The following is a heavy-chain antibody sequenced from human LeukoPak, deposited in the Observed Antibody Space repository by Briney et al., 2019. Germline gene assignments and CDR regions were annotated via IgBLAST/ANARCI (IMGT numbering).Heavy chain of an antibody. D-gene: IGHD6-13*01. V-gene: IGHV1-18*01. J-gene: IGHJ3*02. CDR2: ISAYNGNT. CDR1: GYTFTSYG. CDR3: ARDHSSSWYYGAFDI. Sequence: ASVKVSCKASGYTFTSYGISWVRQAPGQGLEWMGWISAYNGNTNYAQKLQGRVTVTTDTSTSTAYMELRSLRSDDTAVYYCARDHSSSWYYGAFDIWGQGTMVTVSS.